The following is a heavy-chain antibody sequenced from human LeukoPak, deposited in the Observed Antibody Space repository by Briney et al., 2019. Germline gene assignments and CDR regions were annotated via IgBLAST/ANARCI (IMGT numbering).Heavy chain of an antibody. CDR1: GFTFSSYG. Sequence: GGSLRLSCAASGFTFSSYGMSWVRQAPGKGLEWVSAISGSGGSTYYADSVKGRFTISRDNSKNTLYLQMNSLRAEDTAVYYCAKYYYDSSGPTKYWGQGTLVTVSS. V-gene: IGHV3-23*01. CDR3: AKYYYDSSGPTKY. CDR2: ISGSGGST. D-gene: IGHD3-22*01. J-gene: IGHJ4*02.